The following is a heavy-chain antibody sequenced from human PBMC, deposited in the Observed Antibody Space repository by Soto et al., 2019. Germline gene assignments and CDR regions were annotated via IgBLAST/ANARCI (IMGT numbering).Heavy chain of an antibody. CDR3: ARGKTSSGYYYWFDP. Sequence: SETLSLTCTVSGGSISSYYWSWIRQPPGKGLEWIGYTYYSGSTNYNPSLKSRVTISVDTSKNQFSLKLSSVTAADTAVYYCARGKTSSGYYYWFDPWGQGTLVTVSS. CDR2: TYYSGST. CDR1: GGSISSYY. V-gene: IGHV4-59*01. D-gene: IGHD3-22*01. J-gene: IGHJ5*02.